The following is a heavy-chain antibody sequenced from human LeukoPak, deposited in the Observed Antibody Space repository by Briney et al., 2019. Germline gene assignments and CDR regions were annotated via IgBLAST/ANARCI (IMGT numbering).Heavy chain of an antibody. CDR3: ARDLAGYNSFDY. CDR1: GFTFSSNY. D-gene: IGHD5-24*01. J-gene: IGHJ4*02. CDR2: IYSGGST. Sequence: GGSLRLSCAASGFTFSSNYMSWVRQAPGKGLEWVSSIYSGGSTYYTDSVKGRFTISRDNSENTLYLQMNSLRAEDTAVYYCARDLAGYNSFDYWGQGTLVTVPS. V-gene: IGHV3-66*01.